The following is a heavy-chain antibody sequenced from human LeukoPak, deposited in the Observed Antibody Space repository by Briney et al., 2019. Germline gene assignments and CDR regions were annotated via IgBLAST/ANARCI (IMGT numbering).Heavy chain of an antibody. Sequence: LETLSLTCAVYGGSFSGYYWSWIRQPPGKGLEWIGEINHSGSTNYNPSLKSRVTISVDTSKNQFSLKLSSVTAADTAVYYCARGVRQDDAFDIWGQGTMVTVSS. CDR3: ARGVRQDDAFDI. CDR2: INHSGST. J-gene: IGHJ3*02. V-gene: IGHV4-34*01. CDR1: GGSFSGYY.